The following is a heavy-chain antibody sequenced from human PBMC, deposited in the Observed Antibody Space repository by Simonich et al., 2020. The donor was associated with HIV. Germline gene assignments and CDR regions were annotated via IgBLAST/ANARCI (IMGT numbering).Heavy chain of an antibody. D-gene: IGHD3-22*01. CDR1: GGTFSSYA. Sequence: QVQLVQSGAEVKKPGSSVKVSCKASGGTFSSYAISWVRQAPGKGLEGMGEILPILGIPNSAQNFQGRVTITADKSTSTVYMELSSLRSEDTAVYYCAIDSPLVVTSAFDYWGQGTLVTVSS. J-gene: IGHJ4*02. CDR3: AIDSPLVVTSAFDY. V-gene: IGHV1-69*09. CDR2: ILPILGIP.